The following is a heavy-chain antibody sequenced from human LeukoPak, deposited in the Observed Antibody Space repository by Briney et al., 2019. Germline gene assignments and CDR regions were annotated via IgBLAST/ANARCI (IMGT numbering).Heavy chain of an antibody. CDR3: AKVVYYYDSSGYPDY. CDR2: ISGSGGST. CDR1: GFTFSSYA. J-gene: IGHJ4*02. V-gene: IGHV3-23*01. Sequence: GGSLRLPCAASGFTFSSYAMSWVRQAPGKGLEWVSAISGSGGSTYYADSVKGRFTISRDNSKNTLYLQMNSLRAEDTAVYYCAKVVYYYDSSGYPDYWGQGTLVTVSS. D-gene: IGHD3-22*01.